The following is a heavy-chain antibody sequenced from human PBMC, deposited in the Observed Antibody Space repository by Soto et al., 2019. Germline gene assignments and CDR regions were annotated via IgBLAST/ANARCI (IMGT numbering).Heavy chain of an antibody. J-gene: IGHJ3*02. V-gene: IGHV1-8*01. CDR2: MNPNSGNT. D-gene: IGHD1-1*01. Sequence: ASVKVSCKASGYTFTSYDINWVRQATGQGLEWMGWMNPNSGNTGYAQKFQGRVTMTRNTSISTAYMELSSLRSEDTAVYYCARDKRYNWNDARAFDSWGQGTMVTVSS. CDR3: ARDKRYNWNDARAFDS. CDR1: GYTFTSYD.